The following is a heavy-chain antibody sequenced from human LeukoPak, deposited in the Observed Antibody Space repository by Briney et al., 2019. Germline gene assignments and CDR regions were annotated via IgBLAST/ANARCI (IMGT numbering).Heavy chain of an antibody. CDR3: AVGDYYYDTRFDY. Sequence: SVKVSCKASGFPFTSYAIHWVRQAPGQRLEWMGWVNADNSNTKYSHEFQGRVTITRDTSASAAYMDLNSLRSEDMAVYYCAVGDYYYDTRFDYWGQGTLVTVSP. CDR2: VNADNSNT. D-gene: IGHD3-22*01. V-gene: IGHV1-3*03. CDR1: GFPFTSYA. J-gene: IGHJ4*02.